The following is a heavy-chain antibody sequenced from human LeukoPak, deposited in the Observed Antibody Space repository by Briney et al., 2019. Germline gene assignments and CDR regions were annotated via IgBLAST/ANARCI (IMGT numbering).Heavy chain of an antibody. J-gene: IGHJ4*02. V-gene: IGHV4-30-2*01. CDR1: GGSISSGGYY. CDR2: ISHSGST. Sequence: PSETLSLTCTVSGGSISSGGYYWSWIRQPPGKGLEWIGYISHSGSTYYNPSLKSLVTISVDTSKNQFSLKLSSVTAADTAVYYCARGHRGIAVRWGQGTLVTVSS. CDR3: ARGHRGIAVR. D-gene: IGHD6-19*01.